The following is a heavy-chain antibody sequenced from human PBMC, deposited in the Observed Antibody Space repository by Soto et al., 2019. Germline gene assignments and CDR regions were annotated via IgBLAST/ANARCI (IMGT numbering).Heavy chain of an antibody. Sequence: SVKVSCKASGGTFSSYAISWVRQAPGQGLEWMGGIIPIFGTANYAQKFQGRVTITADESTSTAYMELSSLRSGDTAVYYCASSYGDYESYFDYWGQGTLVTVSS. CDR2: IIPIFGTA. V-gene: IGHV1-69*13. D-gene: IGHD4-17*01. CDR3: ASSYGDYESYFDY. J-gene: IGHJ4*02. CDR1: GGTFSSYA.